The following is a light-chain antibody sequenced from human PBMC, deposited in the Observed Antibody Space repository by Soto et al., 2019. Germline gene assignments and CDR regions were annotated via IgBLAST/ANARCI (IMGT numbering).Light chain of an antibody. J-gene: IGLJ2*01. Sequence: QSVLTQSPSVSAAPGKKVTISCSGSSSNIGNNYVSWYQQLPGTAPKLLIYDNNKRPSGIPDRFSGSKSGTSGTLDITGLQTGDEADYYCATWDGSLPGEVFGGGTKFTVL. CDR2: DNN. CDR1: SSNIGNNY. V-gene: IGLV1-51*01. CDR3: ATWDGSLPGEV.